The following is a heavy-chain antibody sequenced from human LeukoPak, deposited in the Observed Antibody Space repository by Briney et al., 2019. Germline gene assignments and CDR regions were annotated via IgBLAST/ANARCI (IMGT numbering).Heavy chain of an antibody. CDR1: GFTFSNYG. Sequence: GGSLRLSCAASGFTFSNYGMDWVRQAPGKGMEWVSYISSSSSSIYYADSVKGRFTISRDNAKNSLFLQMNSLRAEDTAVYYCARGGAARPDYWGQGTLVTVSS. J-gene: IGHJ4*02. V-gene: IGHV3-48*01. D-gene: IGHD6-6*01. CDR3: ARGGAARPDY. CDR2: ISSSSSSI.